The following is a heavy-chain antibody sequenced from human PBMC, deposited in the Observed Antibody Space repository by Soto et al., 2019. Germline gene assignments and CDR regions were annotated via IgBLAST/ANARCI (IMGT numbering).Heavy chain of an antibody. V-gene: IGHV2-5*02. D-gene: IGHD3-22*01. CDR1: GFSLSTSGVG. Sequence: QITLKESGPTLVKPTQTLTLTCTFSGFSLSTSGVGVGWIRQPPGKALEWLALIYWDDDKRYSPSLKSRLTITKATAKNQVVLTRTIMDPVDTAIYYCAHRRGRYYYDIWGQRTLVTVSS. CDR2: IYWDDDK. CDR3: AHRRGRYYYDI. J-gene: IGHJ4*02.